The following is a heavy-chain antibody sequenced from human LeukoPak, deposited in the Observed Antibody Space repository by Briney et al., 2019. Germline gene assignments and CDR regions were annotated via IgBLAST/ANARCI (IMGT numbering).Heavy chain of an antibody. J-gene: IGHJ4*02. CDR1: GFTFSSYS. Sequence: GGSLRLSCAASGFTFSSYSMNWVRQAPGKGLEWVSAISGSGGSTYYADSVKGRFTISRDNSKNTLYLQMNSLRAEDTAVYYCATSIAAAGRFDYWGQGTLVTVSS. V-gene: IGHV3-23*01. CDR3: ATSIAAAGRFDY. D-gene: IGHD6-13*01. CDR2: ISGSGGST.